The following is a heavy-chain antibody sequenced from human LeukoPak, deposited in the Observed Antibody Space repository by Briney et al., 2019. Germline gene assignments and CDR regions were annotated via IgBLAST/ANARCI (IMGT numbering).Heavy chain of an antibody. V-gene: IGHV4-34*01. CDR2: INHSGST. Sequence: PSETLSLTCAVYGGSFSGYYWSWVRQPPGKGLEWSGEINHSGSTNSNPSLKRRVTTSAETSKNQFSLKLSSVSAAETPLYNCARGTYYYDNSGYYYGYWGQGTPVTVSS. D-gene: IGHD3-22*01. CDR3: ARGTYYYDNSGYYYGY. CDR1: GGSFSGYY. J-gene: IGHJ4*02.